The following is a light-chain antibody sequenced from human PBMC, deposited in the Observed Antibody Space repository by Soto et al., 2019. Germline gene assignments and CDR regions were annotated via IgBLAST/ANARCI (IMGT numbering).Light chain of an antibody. Sequence: QSVLTQPASVSGSPGQSLTISCTGTSSDVGSSNFVSWYQQHPGKAPKLIIYEGSRRPSGVSGRFSGSKSGNAASLTISGLQAEDEADYYCCSFPGTSTLYVXGSGTKVTVL. CDR3: CSFPGTSTLYV. V-gene: IGLV2-23*01. CDR1: SSDVGSSNF. CDR2: EGS. J-gene: IGLJ1*01.